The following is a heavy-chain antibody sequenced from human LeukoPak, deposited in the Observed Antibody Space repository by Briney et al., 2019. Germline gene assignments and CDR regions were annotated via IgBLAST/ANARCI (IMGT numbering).Heavy chain of an antibody. CDR3: AREKSGSDY. Sequence: GGSLRLSCVASEFAFTLYGMNSVRQAPGKGLEWLSFISSSSTTIYYADSVKGRFTISRDTAKNLLYLQMNSLRDADTAVYYCAREKSGSDYWSQGTLVTVSS. CDR1: EFAFTLYG. J-gene: IGHJ4*02. CDR2: ISSSSTTI. V-gene: IGHV3-48*02.